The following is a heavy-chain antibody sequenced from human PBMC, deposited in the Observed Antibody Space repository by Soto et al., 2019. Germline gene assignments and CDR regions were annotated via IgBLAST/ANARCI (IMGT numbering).Heavy chain of an antibody. CDR3: ERGGALDGTSPPSHH. Sequence: QVQLVQSGAEVKKPGASVRVSCKASGYTFSGHYMHWIRQAPGQGPELLGWINANSGDTDRATKFQHRLTMTRDTSMSTAYVELSRLRSDDTAVYYWERGGALDGTSPPSHHWGQGTLVTVSS. D-gene: IGHD6-19*01. J-gene: IGHJ4*02. V-gene: IGHV1-2*02. CDR1: GYTFSGHY. CDR2: INANSGDT.